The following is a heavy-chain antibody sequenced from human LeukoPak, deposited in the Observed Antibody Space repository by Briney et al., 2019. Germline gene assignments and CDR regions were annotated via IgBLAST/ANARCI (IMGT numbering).Heavy chain of an antibody. J-gene: IGHJ6*02. CDR1: GYTLTELS. V-gene: IGHV1-24*01. CDR2: FDPEDGET. Sequence: ASVKVSCKVSGYTLTELSMHWVRQAPGKGLEWMGGFDPEDGETIYAQKFQGRVTMTRDTSISTAYMELSRLRSDDTAVYYCARDVVVVAAHTHYYYYGMDVWGQGTTVTVSS. D-gene: IGHD2-15*01. CDR3: ARDVVVVAAHTHYYYYGMDV.